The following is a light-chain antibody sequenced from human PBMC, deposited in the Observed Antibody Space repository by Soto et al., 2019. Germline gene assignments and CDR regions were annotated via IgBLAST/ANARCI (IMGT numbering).Light chain of an antibody. J-gene: IGLJ3*02. CDR3: SSYTITNTLV. V-gene: IGLV2-14*01. CDR2: DVS. Sequence: QAVVTQPASVSGSPGQSITISCTGSSSDVGGYNYVSWYQHHPGKAPKLMIYDVSNRPSGVSNRFSGSKSGNTASLTISGLQAEDEADYYCSSYTITNTLVFGGGTQLTVL. CDR1: SSDVGGYNY.